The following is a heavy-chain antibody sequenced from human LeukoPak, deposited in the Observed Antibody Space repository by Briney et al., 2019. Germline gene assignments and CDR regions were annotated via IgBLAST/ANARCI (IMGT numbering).Heavy chain of an antibody. Sequence: GGSLRLSCAASGFTFSSYSMNWVRQAPGKGLEWISYISSSSSNIYYADSVKGRFTISRDNAKNSLYLQMNSLGAEDTAVYYCAKVSRTNHDSFFDYWGQGTLVTVSS. V-gene: IGHV3-48*01. J-gene: IGHJ4*02. D-gene: IGHD1-14*01. CDR3: AKVSRTNHDSFFDY. CDR2: ISSSSSNI. CDR1: GFTFSSYS.